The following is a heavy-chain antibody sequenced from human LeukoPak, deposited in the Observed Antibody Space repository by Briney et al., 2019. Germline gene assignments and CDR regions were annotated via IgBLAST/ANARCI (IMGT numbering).Heavy chain of an antibody. J-gene: IGHJ4*02. V-gene: IGHV4-34*01. CDR2: ISHSGIT. CDR1: GQSFSGYY. CDR3: ARGTYYWECSGSYY. Sequence: SETLSLTCGLQGQSFSGYYSSWIRQPPEKRLEWIGEISHSGITNYSPALQSRVAISVDTSKNQFSLKLTSVTAADTAVYYCARGTYYWECSGSYYWGQGSLVTVSS. D-gene: IGHD6-19*01.